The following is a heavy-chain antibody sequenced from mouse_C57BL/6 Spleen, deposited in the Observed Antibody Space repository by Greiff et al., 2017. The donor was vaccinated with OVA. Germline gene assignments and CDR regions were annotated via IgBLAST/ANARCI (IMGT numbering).Heavy chain of an antibody. D-gene: IGHD1-2*01. CDR3: ARQGKVYGERYFDV. J-gene: IGHJ1*03. V-gene: IGHV15-2*01. CDR1: DSAVFPIAY. CDR2: ILPSIGRA. Sequence: VQLQQSGSELRSPGSSVKLSCKDFDSAVFPIAYMSWVRQKPGHGFEWFGGILPSIGRAIYGEKFEDKATLDADTLSNTAYLELNSLTCEDSAIYYCARQGKVYGERYFDVWGTGTTVTVSS.